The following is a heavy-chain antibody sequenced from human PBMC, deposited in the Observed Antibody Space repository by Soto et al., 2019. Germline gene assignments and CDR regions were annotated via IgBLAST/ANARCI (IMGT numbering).Heavy chain of an antibody. Sequence: QLQLAQSGAEVKSPGSSVRVSCTASGGTFSSLTISWVRQAPGHGLEWMGGIIPIFETTNYAQKFQGRVTISADKSTNTAYMELSSLRSEDTAVYYCAREPGLWFGDSDAYYYYYGMDVWGQGPTVTVS. J-gene: IGHJ6*02. CDR2: IIPIFETT. CDR1: GGTFSSLT. V-gene: IGHV1-69*06. CDR3: AREPGLWFGDSDAYYYYYGMDV. D-gene: IGHD3-10*01.